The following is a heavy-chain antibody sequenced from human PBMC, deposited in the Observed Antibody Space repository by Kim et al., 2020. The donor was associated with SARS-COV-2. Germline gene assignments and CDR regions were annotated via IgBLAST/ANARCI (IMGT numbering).Heavy chain of an antibody. V-gene: IGHV3-23*01. Sequence: GGSLRLSCAASGFTFSSYVMNWVRQAPGKGLEWVSGISGSGGSTYYADSVTGRFTISRDSAKNTLYLQMNSLRAEDTAVYYCAKGSDSGYDWFDYWGQGTLVTVSS. J-gene: IGHJ4*02. CDR3: AKGSDSGYDWFDY. CDR2: ISGSGGST. CDR1: GFTFSSYV. D-gene: IGHD5-12*01.